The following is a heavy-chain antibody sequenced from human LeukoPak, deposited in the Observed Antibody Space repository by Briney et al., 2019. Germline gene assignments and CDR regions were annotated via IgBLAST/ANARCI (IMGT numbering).Heavy chain of an antibody. V-gene: IGHV4-59*01. CDR1: GGSISSYY. CDR3: ARRSKYYYDSSGYFFDY. CDR2: IYYSGST. J-gene: IGHJ4*02. D-gene: IGHD3-22*01. Sequence: KPSETLSLTCTVSGGSISSYYWSWIRQPPGKGLEWIGYIYYSGSTNYNPSLKSRVTISVDTSKNQFSLKLSSVTAADTAVYYCARRSKYYYDSSGYFFDYWGQGTLVTVSS.